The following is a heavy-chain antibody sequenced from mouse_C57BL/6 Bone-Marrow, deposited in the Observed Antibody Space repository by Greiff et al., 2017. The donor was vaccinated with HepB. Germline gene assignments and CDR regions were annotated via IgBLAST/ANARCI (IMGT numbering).Heavy chain of an antibody. CDR2: FYPGSGSI. D-gene: IGHD2-1*01. CDR1: GYTFTEYT. Sequence: VKLVESGAELVKPGASVKLSCKASGYTFTEYTIHWVKQRSGQGLEWIGWFYPGSGSIKYNEKFKDKATLTADKSSSTVYMELSRLTSEDSAVYFCARHGKGLYGNPWYFDVWGTGTTVTVSS. CDR3: ARHGKGLYGNPWYFDV. V-gene: IGHV1-62-2*01. J-gene: IGHJ1*03.